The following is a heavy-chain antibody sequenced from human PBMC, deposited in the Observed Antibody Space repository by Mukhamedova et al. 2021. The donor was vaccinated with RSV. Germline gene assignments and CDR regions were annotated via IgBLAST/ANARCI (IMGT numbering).Heavy chain of an antibody. Sequence: GKGLEWVSAISGSGGSTYYADSVKGRFTISRDNSKNTLYLQMNSLRAEDTAVYYCAKDQIAEAAAGTYYYYIDVWGKGTTVTVSS. J-gene: IGHJ6*03. CDR2: ISGSGGST. V-gene: IGHV3-23*01. CDR3: AKDQIAEAAAGTYYYYIDV. D-gene: IGHD6-13*01.